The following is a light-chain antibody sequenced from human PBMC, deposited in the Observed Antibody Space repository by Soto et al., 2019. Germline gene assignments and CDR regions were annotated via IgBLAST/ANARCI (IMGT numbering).Light chain of an antibody. J-gene: IGKJ2*01. CDR1: QDISNR. CDR3: QNCFTVPYT. Sequence: IAMTQSPASLSASVGDRITITCQASQDISNRLNWYHQKPGKAPNLLIYDASNLAAGVPSGFSGSGSGTHFTFTITRLQPEDIGTYYCQNCFTVPYTFGQGTKV. CDR2: DAS. V-gene: IGKV1-33*01.